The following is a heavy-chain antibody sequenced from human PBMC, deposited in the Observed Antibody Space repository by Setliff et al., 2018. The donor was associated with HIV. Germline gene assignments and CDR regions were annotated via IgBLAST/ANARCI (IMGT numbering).Heavy chain of an antibody. CDR2: IFFTGNA. CDR3: VRGYCSSTTCYEDYYYMDV. V-gene: IGHV4-59*01. CDR1: GGSISGYY. J-gene: IGHJ6*03. D-gene: IGHD2-2*01. Sequence: SETLSLTCTVSGGSISGYYWSWIRQPPGKGLEYIGSIFFTGNAIYNPSLKARVTLSVDMSKNQVFLRLSSVTAADTAVYYCVRGYCSSTTCYEDYYYMDVWGKGSTVTVSS.